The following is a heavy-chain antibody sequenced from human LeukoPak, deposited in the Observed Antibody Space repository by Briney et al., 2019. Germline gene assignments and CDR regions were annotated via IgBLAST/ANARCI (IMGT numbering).Heavy chain of an antibody. J-gene: IGHJ5*02. CDR3: ARSDKFDP. Sequence: PGGSLRLSCAASGFTFSTSGMHWVRQAPGKGLECVAIISYDGSYKSYRDSVKGRFTISRDNSKNTLYLQMNSLRAEDTAVYYCARSDKFDPWGQGTLVTVSS. V-gene: IGHV3-30*03. CDR2: ISYDGSYK. CDR1: GFTFSTSG.